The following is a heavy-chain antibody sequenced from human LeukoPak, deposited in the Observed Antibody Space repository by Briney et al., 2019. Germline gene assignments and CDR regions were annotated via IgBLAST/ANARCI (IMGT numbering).Heavy chain of an antibody. V-gene: IGHV4-4*07. CDR1: GGSISSYY. CDR3: ARAGDNSGYEYYFDY. CDR2: IYTSGST. Sequence: SETLSLTCTVSGGSISSYYWSWIRQPAGKGLEWIGRIYTSGSTNYNPSLKSRVTMSVDTSKNQFSLKLSSVTAADTAVYYCARAGDNSGYEYYFDYWGQGTLVTVSS. D-gene: IGHD3-22*01. J-gene: IGHJ4*02.